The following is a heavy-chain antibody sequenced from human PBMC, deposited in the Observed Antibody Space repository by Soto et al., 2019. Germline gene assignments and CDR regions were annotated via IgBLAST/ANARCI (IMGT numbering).Heavy chain of an antibody. CDR1: GGTFSSYT. V-gene: IGHV1-69*08. J-gene: IGHJ3*02. CDR2: IIPILGIA. Sequence: QVQLVQSGAEVKKPGSSVKVSCKASGGTFSSYTISWVRQAPGQGLEWMGRIIPILGIANYAQKFQGRVTITADKSTSTAYMELSSLRSEDTGVYYCARDQNNWNEDDAFDIWGQGTMVTVSS. CDR3: ARDQNNWNEDDAFDI. D-gene: IGHD1-20*01.